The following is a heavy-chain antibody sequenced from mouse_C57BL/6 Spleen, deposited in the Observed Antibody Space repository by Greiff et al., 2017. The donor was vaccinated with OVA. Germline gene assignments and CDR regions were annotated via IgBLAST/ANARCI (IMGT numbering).Heavy chain of an antibody. J-gene: IGHJ1*03. D-gene: IGHD2-5*01. CDR1: GYTFTSYW. V-gene: IGHV1-64*01. CDR2: IHPNSGST. CDR3: ARGSNLYWYFEV. Sequence: QVQLQQPGAELVKPGASVKLSCKASGYTFTSYWMHWVKQRPGQGLEWIGMIHPNSGSTNYNEKFKSKATLTVDKSSSTAYMQLSSLTSEDSSVYYCARGSNLYWYFEVWGTGTTVTVST.